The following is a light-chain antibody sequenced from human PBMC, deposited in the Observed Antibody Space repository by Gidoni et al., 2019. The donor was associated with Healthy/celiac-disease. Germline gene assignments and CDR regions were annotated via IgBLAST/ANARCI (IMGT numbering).Light chain of an antibody. Sequence: EIVLTQSPGTLSLSPGERATLSCRVSKSVSSSYLAWYQQKPGQAPRLLIYGASIRATGIPDRFSGSGSGTDFTLTISRLEPEDFAVYYCQQYGSSPLFTFGPGTKVDIK. V-gene: IGKV3-20*01. CDR3: QQYGSSPLFT. J-gene: IGKJ3*01. CDR2: GAS. CDR1: KSVSSSY.